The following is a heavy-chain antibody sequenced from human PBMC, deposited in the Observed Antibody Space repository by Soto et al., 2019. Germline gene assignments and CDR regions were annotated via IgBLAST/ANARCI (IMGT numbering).Heavy chain of an antibody. Sequence: ASVKVSCKASGYTFTGYYMHWVRQAPGQGLEWMGWINPNSGGTNYAQEFQGWVTMTRDTSISTAYMELSRLRSDDTAVYYCAREGDYDAFDIWGQGTMVTVSS. J-gene: IGHJ3*02. CDR1: GYTFTGYY. CDR2: INPNSGGT. V-gene: IGHV1-2*04. CDR3: AREGDYDAFDI. D-gene: IGHD4-17*01.